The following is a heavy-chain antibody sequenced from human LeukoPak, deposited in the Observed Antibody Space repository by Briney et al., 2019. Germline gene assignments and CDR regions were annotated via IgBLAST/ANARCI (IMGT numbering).Heavy chain of an antibody. CDR3: TRKATTGPTKAAFDV. CDR1: GYSISNDYY. J-gene: IGHJ3*01. CDR2: IYHSGSG. D-gene: IGHD4-17*01. Sequence: SDTQSLTCAVSGYSISNDYYWGWIRQPPGRGLEWIGHIYHSGSGYYNPSLKSRVAMSVDTSKNQFSLKLSSVTAVDTAVYYCTRKATTGPTKAAFDVWGQGTMVTVSS. V-gene: IGHV4-28*01.